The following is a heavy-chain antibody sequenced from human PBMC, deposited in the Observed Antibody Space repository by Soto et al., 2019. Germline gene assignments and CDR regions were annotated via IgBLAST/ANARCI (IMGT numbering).Heavy chain of an antibody. CDR3: AKVINVAYYYDSSGYSGY. Sequence: EVQLLESGGGLVQPGGSLRLSCAASGFTFSSYAMSWVRQAPGKGLEWVSAISGSGGSTYYADSVKGRFTISRDNSKNTLYLQMNSLRAEDTAVYYCAKVINVAYYYDSSGYSGYWGQGTLVTVSS. CDR1: GFTFSSYA. J-gene: IGHJ4*02. V-gene: IGHV3-23*01. CDR2: ISGSGGST. D-gene: IGHD3-22*01.